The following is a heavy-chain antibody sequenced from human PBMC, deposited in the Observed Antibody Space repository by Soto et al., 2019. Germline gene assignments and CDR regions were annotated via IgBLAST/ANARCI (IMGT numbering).Heavy chain of an antibody. CDR2: MHYSGLI. Sequence: QVQLQESGPGLVMPSQTLSLTCTVSGGSISSGSHYWSWIRQNPGKGLEWIGYMHYSGLIYFNPSLKGRVSISLAPSNNRFSLNLGSVTAADTAVYYCASKPTSLYYFDFWGQGTLVTVSS. J-gene: IGHJ4*02. V-gene: IGHV4-31*03. CDR3: ASKPTSLYYFDF. CDR1: GGSISSGSHY.